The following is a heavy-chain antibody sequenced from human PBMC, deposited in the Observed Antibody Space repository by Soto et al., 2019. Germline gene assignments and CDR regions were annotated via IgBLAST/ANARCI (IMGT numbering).Heavy chain of an antibody. Sequence: PGESLKISCKASGYTFTSYYMHWVRQAPGQGLEWMGWVSANNGHTNYAQSLQGRVSMTTDTSTSTAYMELRGLTFDDTAVYYCARDIESVTAKHFFYYYAMDVWGQGTTVTVSS. CDR3: ARDIESVTAKHFFYYYAMDV. CDR2: VSANNGHT. J-gene: IGHJ6*02. V-gene: IGHV1-18*04. CDR1: GYTFTSYY. D-gene: IGHD2-8*01.